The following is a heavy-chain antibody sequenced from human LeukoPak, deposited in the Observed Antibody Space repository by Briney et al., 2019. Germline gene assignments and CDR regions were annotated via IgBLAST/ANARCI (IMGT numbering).Heavy chain of an antibody. CDR3: GGWGVLR. Sequence: GGSLRLSCVASGFTFNTFWMSWVRQAPGKGLEWVANIKEDGSEKYFVDSVKGRFTISRDNAKNSLYLQMNSLRVEDTAVYYWGGWGVLRWGQGPLVTVSS. V-gene: IGHV3-7*03. D-gene: IGHD3-16*01. J-gene: IGHJ4*02. CDR2: IKEDGSEK. CDR1: GFTFNTFW.